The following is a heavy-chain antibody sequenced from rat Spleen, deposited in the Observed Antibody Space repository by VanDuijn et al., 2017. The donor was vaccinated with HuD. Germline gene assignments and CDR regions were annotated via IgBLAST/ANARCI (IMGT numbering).Heavy chain of an antibody. V-gene: IGHV5-29*01. CDR3: ARRHYGYTDYFDS. CDR2: ISYGDSSGHSST. J-gene: IGHJ2*01. CDR1: GFTFSNYD. D-gene: IGHD1-11*01. Sequence: EVQLVESGGGLVQPGRSLKLSCAASGFTFSNYDVAWVRQTPKKGLEWVATISYGDSSGHSSTYYRDSVKGRFTISRDNAKSTLSLQMDSLRSEDTATYYCARRHYGYTDYFDSWGQGVMVTVSS.